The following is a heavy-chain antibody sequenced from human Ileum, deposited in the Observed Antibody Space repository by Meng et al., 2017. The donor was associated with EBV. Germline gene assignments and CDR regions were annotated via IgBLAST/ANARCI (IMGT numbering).Heavy chain of an antibody. D-gene: IGHD3-16*01. V-gene: IGHV1-8*02. CDR1: GYTFINHD. CDR3: ARGSGAGGRDWFDP. J-gene: IGHJ5*02. Sequence: QVQLVQSGAEVKKPGASVKVSCKASGYTFINHDIDWFRQAPGQGLEWMGWMNSNSGNTGYGQKFQDRVTMTRNTSISTAYMELSSLTSEDTALYYCARGSGAGGRDWFDPWGQGTLVTGSS. CDR2: MNSNSGNT.